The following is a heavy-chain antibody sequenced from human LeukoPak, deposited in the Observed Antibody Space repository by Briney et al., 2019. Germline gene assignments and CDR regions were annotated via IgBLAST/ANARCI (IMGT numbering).Heavy chain of an antibody. Sequence: PSETLSLTCTDSGGSISSSSYYWGWIRQPPGKGLEWIGSIYYSGSTYYNPSLKSRVTISVDTSKNQFSLRLNSVTAADTAVYYCARHTSMVRGVMKYYFDYWGQGTLATVSS. V-gene: IGHV4-39*01. J-gene: IGHJ4*02. CDR1: GGSISSSSYY. CDR3: ARHTSMVRGVMKYYFDY. D-gene: IGHD3-10*01. CDR2: IYYSGST.